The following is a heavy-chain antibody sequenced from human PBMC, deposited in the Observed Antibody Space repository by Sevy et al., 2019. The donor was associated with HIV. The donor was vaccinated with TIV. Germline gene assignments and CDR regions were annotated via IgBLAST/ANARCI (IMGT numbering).Heavy chain of an antibody. D-gene: IGHD6-19*01. V-gene: IGHV1-2*06. CDR1: GYFFTGYY. CDR3: ARGGGYSSGWWTFDY. J-gene: IGHJ4*02. CDR2: INPNSGGT. Sequence: ASVKVSCKASGYFFTGYYLHWVRQTPGQGLDWMGRINPNSGGTNYAQNFQGRVTMTRDTSISTAYMELSRLRSDDTAVYYCARGGGYSSGWWTFDYWGEGTLVTVSS.